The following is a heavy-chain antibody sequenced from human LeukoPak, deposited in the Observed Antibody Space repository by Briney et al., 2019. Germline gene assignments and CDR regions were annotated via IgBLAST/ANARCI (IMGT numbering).Heavy chain of an antibody. Sequence: ASVKVSCKASGYTFTSYGISWVRQAPGQGLEWMGWISAYNGNTNYAQKLQGRVTMTASTSTAYMELRSLRSDDTAVYYCAREAVDTAMVTSDYWGQGTLVTVSS. CDR3: AREAVDTAMVTSDY. D-gene: IGHD5-18*01. CDR2: ISAYNGNT. J-gene: IGHJ4*02. V-gene: IGHV1-18*01. CDR1: GYTFTSYG.